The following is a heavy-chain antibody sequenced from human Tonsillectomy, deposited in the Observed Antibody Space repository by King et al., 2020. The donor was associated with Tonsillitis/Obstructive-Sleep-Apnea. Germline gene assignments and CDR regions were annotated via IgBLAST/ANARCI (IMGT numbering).Heavy chain of an antibody. CDR1: GLNFKNAG. D-gene: IGHD2-21*02. V-gene: IGHV3-15*01. J-gene: IGHJ4*02. Sequence: VQLVESGGGLVKPGGSLRLSCAASGLNFKNAGMSWVRQVPGMGLEWSGRIRSKTYGGAADYAATVKGRFTISRDYSQETLDLQMNSLKTEDTAVYYCITDPGDYEDYWGQGTPVSVSS. CDR2: IRSKTYGGAA. CDR3: ITDPGDYEDY.